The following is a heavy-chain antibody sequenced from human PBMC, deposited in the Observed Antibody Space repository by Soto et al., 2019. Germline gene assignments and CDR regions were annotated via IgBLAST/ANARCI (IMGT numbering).Heavy chain of an antibody. V-gene: IGHV1-2*04. CDR1: GYSFTDYH. D-gene: IGHD2-8*01. Sequence: VASVEVSCKASGYSFTDYHIHWVRQAPGQGLEWLGRINPKSGGTSTAQKFQGWVTMTRDRSISTVYMELTRLRSDDTAVYFCARGHSTXCSNGVCSFFYNHEMDVWGQGTTVTVSS. J-gene: IGHJ6*02. CDR2: INPKSGGT. CDR3: ARGHSTXCSNGVCSFFYNHEMDV.